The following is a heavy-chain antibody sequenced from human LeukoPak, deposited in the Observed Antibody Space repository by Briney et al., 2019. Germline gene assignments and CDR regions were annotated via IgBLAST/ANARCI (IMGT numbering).Heavy chain of an antibody. CDR2: IFPTDGST. CDR3: ARGSSVSRYFDWLFHN. J-gene: IGHJ4*02. D-gene: IGHD3-9*01. V-gene: IGHV1-46*01. CDR1: GHTFTTYR. Sequence: ASVKVSCRASGHTFTTYRIHWVRQAPGQGLEWMGMIFPTDGSTSYAQKFQGRVTMTTDTSTSAVYMELSSLRFDDTAVYYCARGSSVSRYFDWLFHNWGQGTLVTVSS.